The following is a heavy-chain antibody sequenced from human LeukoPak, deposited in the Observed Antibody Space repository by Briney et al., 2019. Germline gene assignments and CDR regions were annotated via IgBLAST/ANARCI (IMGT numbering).Heavy chain of an antibody. J-gene: IGHJ4*02. D-gene: IGHD6-19*01. CDR3: ARLSISPAVAGTFPDHFDY. Sequence: SETLSLTCTVSGGSISSSSYYWGWIRQPPGKGLEWIGSIYYSGSTYYNPSLKSRVTISIDTSKNQFSLKLSSVTAADTAVYYCARLSISPAVAGTFPDHFDYWGQGTLVTVSS. CDR2: IYYSGST. CDR1: GGSISSSSYY. V-gene: IGHV4-39*01.